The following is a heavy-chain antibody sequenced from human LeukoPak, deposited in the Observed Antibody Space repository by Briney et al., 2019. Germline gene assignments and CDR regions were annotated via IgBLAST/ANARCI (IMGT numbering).Heavy chain of an antibody. CDR1: GDSISSYY. CDR2: IYYSGST. V-gene: IGHV4-59*01. CDR3: ARTTEAHSWRTRYYDYYMDV. D-gene: IGHD6-13*01. J-gene: IGHJ6*03. Sequence: SETLSLTCTVSGDSISSYYWSWIRKPPGKGLEWIGYIYYSGSTNYNPSLKSRVTISVDTSKNQFSLKLSSVTAADTAVYYCARTTEAHSWRTRYYDYYMDVWGKGTTVTVSS.